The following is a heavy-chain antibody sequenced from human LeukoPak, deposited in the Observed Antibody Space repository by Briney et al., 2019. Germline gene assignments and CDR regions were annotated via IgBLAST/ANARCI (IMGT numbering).Heavy chain of an antibody. CDR1: GYSFTSYW. Sequence: GESLKISCKGSGYSFTSYWIGWVRQMPGKGLEWMGIIYPGDSDTRYSPSFQGQVTISADKSISTAYLQWSSLKASDTAMYCCARLQDPNYYDSSGYHSHAFDIWGQGTMVTVSS. V-gene: IGHV5-51*01. CDR3: ARLQDPNYYDSSGYHSHAFDI. CDR2: IYPGDSDT. J-gene: IGHJ3*02. D-gene: IGHD3-22*01.